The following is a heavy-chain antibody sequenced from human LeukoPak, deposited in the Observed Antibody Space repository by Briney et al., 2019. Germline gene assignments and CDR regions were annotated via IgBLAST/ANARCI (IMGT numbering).Heavy chain of an antibody. V-gene: IGHV3-7*01. J-gene: IGHJ4*02. CDR1: GFTFSSYW. Sequence: GGSLRLSCAASGFTFSSYWMSWVRQAPGKGLEWVANIKQDGSEKYYVDSVKGRFTISRDNAKNSLYLQMNSLRAEDTAVYYCTRGAWRSIFDYWGQGTLVTVSS. CDR2: IKQDGSEK. D-gene: IGHD3-3*01. CDR3: TRGAWRSIFDY.